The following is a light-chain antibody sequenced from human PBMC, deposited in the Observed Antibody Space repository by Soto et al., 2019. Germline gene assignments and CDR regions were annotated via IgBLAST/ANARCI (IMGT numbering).Light chain of an antibody. CDR2: AAS. V-gene: IGKV1-39*01. Sequence: DIQMTQSPSSLSASVGDRVTITGRASQSIRSYLNWYQQKPGKAPKLLIYAASSLQSGVPSRFSGSGSGTDFTLTISSLQPEDFATYYCQQSYSTQYTFGQGTKLEIK. J-gene: IGKJ2*01. CDR1: QSIRSY. CDR3: QQSYSTQYT.